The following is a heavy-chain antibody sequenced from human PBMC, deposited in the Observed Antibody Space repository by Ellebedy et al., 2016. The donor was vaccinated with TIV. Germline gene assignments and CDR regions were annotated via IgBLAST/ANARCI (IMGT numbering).Heavy chain of an antibody. V-gene: IGHV1-18*01. CDR3: ARDIDSSGYYYGRYFDY. CDR1: GYTFATYS. J-gene: IGHJ4*02. D-gene: IGHD3-22*01. Sequence: ASVKVSXKASGYTFATYSINWVRQAPGQGLEWMGWISAYNGNTNYAQKLQGRVTMTTDTSTTTAYMELRSLRSDDTAVYYCARDIDSSGYYYGRYFDYWGQGTLVTVSS. CDR2: ISAYNGNT.